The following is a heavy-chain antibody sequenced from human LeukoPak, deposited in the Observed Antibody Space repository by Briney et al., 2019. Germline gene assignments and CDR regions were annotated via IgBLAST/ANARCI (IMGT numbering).Heavy chain of an antibody. D-gene: IGHD2-21*02. CDR3: ARDRLNRAYCGNDCYSAASDY. CDR1: GFIFNNYD. V-gene: IGHV3-30*03. CDR2: ISRDGKRQ. J-gene: IGHJ4*02. Sequence: PGGSLRLSCATSGFIFNNYDPHWVRQDPGKGLEWLATISRDGKRQFYTDSVKGRFTISRDDSRNTLYLQMNSLRPEDTAVYYCARDRLNRAYCGNDCYSAASDYWGQGTLVTVSS.